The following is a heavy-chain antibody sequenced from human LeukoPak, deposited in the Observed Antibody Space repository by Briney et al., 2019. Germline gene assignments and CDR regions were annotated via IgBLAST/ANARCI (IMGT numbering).Heavy chain of an antibody. Sequence: ASVKVSCKASGYTFTSYDINWVRQATGQGLEWMGWMNPNSGNTGYAQKFQGRVTMTRNTSISTAYMGLSSLRSEDTAVYYCARGSTSYSLNDYWGQGTLVTVSS. CDR3: ARGSTSYSLNDY. CDR1: GYTFTSYD. CDR2: MNPNSGNT. V-gene: IGHV1-8*01. J-gene: IGHJ4*02. D-gene: IGHD2-2*01.